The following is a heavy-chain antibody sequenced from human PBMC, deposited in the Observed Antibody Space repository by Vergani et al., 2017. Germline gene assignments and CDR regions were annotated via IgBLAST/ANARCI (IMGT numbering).Heavy chain of an antibody. CDR2: ISFDGTNE. Sequence: QVQLVESGGGVVQPGTSLRLSCVASGFAFNRHAIYWVRQAPGRGLEWVVGISFDGTNEYYPDLVKGRFTISRDIAKNTLYLQVRSLRLEDTGVYHCVRDRGLCAGGRCYTEAWDYWGQGTPVTVSS. V-gene: IGHV3-30-3*01. CDR1: GFAFNRHA. D-gene: IGHD2-2*02. J-gene: IGHJ4*02. CDR3: VRDRGLCAGGRCYTEAWDY.